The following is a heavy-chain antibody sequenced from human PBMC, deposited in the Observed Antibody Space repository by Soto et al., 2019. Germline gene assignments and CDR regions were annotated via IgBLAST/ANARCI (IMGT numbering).Heavy chain of an antibody. CDR3: ARHPVSDFWSGYHPPYHGMDV. D-gene: IGHD3-3*01. CDR2: IYYSGST. V-gene: IGHV4-39*01. Sequence: SETLSLTCTVSGGSISSSSYYWGWIRQPPGKGLEWIGSIYYSGSTYYNPSLKSRVTISVDTSKNQFSLKLSSVTAADTAVYYCARHPVSDFWSGYHPPYHGMDVWGQGTTVTVSS. J-gene: IGHJ6*02. CDR1: GGSISSSSYY.